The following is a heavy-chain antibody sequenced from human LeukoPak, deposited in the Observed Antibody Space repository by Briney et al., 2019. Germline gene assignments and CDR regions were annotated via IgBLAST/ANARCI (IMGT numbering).Heavy chain of an antibody. Sequence: SETLSLTCAVYGGSFSGYYWSWIRQPPGKGLEWIGEINHSGSTNYNPSLKSRVTMSVDTSKNHFSLNLSSVTAADTAVYYCARSSVGSGSNFDYWGQGTLVTVSS. CDR1: GGSFSGYY. D-gene: IGHD3-10*01. CDR3: ARSSVGSGSNFDY. V-gene: IGHV4-34*01. CDR2: INHSGST. J-gene: IGHJ4*02.